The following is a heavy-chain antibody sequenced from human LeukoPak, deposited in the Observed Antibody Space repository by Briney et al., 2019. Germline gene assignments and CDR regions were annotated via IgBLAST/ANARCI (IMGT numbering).Heavy chain of an antibody. CDR3: ASGLGLDY. Sequence: PGTSLRLSCATSGFTFSSYGMHWVRQAPGKGLEWVANIKQDGSEKNYVDSVKGRFTISRDNAKNSLYLQMNSLRAEDTAVYYCASGLGLDYWGQGTLVTVSS. CDR2: IKQDGSEK. J-gene: IGHJ4*02. V-gene: IGHV3-7*03. CDR1: GFTFSSYG. D-gene: IGHD3-10*01.